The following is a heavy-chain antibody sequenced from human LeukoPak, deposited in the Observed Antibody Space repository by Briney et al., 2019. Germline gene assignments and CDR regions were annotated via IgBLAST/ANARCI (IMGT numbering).Heavy chain of an antibody. Sequence: PGGSLRLSCAASGFTFSGYWIHSVRQAQGKGLVWVSRIKSDGSYTAYADSAKGRFTISRDNAKNTLYLQMNSLRADDTAVYYCASGNSHAFDIWGQGTMVTVSS. V-gene: IGHV3-74*01. CDR2: IKSDGSYT. J-gene: IGHJ3*02. CDR1: GFTFSGYW. CDR3: ASGNSHAFDI.